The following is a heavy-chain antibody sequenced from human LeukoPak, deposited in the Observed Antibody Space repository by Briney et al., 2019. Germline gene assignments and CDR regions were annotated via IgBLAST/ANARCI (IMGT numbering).Heavy chain of an antibody. CDR1: GYTFTSYG. D-gene: IGHD3-22*01. V-gene: IGHV1-18*01. Sequence: ASVKVSCKASGYTFTSYGITWVRQAAGQRLEWMGWISAYNGNTDYAQKFQGRVTMTTDTSTSTAYMELRSLRSDDTAVYYCGRGNYDSIYWGQGTLVTVSS. CDR2: ISAYNGNT. J-gene: IGHJ4*02. CDR3: GRGNYDSIY.